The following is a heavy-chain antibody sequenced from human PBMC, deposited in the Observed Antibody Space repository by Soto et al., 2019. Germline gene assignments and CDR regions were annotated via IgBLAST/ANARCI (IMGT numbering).Heavy chain of an antibody. CDR1: GFTFNRHA. CDR2: VSNNGDST. V-gene: IGHV3-64D*08. J-gene: IGHJ4*02. D-gene: IGHD5-18*01. Sequence: GGSLRLSCSASGFTFNRHAMHWVRQAPGKGLEYVSSVSNNGDSTYYADSVKGRFTISRDNSKNTLSLQMISLRADDTAVYYCVKGVGVPHTSAWXQLWFLDYRGQGTLVTVSS. CDR3: VKGVGVPHTSAWXQLWFLDY.